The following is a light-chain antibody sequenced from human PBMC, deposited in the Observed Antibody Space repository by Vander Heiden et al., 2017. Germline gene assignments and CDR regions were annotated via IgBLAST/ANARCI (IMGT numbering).Light chain of an antibody. Sequence: EIELTQSPATRSLSPGERATLSCRAGESVTSYLPWDQQKPGQAHSLLIYDASIRATGIPARFRCSRSATDFTLTISSLGPEHFAVYYCQQRSNCPPMYTFGQGTKLEIK. CDR2: DAS. CDR1: ESVTSY. V-gene: IGKV3-11*01. CDR3: QQRSNCPPMYT. J-gene: IGKJ2*01.